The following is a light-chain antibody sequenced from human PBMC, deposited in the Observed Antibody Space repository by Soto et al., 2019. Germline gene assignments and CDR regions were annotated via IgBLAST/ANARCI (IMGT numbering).Light chain of an antibody. V-gene: IGKV3-11*01. J-gene: IGKJ3*01. CDR3: QQRSTWPFT. Sequence: EIALTQSPATLSLSPGERATLSCRASQSVSRYLAWYQQRPGQAPRLLIHGASNRANGIPARFSGSASGTAFTLTISSLEPEDFAVYYCQQRSTWPFTFGPGTKVDIK. CDR1: QSVSRY. CDR2: GAS.